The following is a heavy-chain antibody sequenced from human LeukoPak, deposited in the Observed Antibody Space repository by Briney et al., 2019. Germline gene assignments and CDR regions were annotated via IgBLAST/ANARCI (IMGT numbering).Heavy chain of an antibody. Sequence: GGSLRLSCAASGFTFSRYSMNWVRQAPGKGLEWVSSISSSSSYIYYADLVRGRFTISRDNAKNSLYLQMNSLRAEDTAVYYCARISSGYYGYYYYMDVWGKGTTVTISS. CDR2: ISSSSSYI. CDR3: ARISSGYYGYYYYMDV. J-gene: IGHJ6*03. V-gene: IGHV3-21*01. CDR1: GFTFSRYS. D-gene: IGHD3-22*01.